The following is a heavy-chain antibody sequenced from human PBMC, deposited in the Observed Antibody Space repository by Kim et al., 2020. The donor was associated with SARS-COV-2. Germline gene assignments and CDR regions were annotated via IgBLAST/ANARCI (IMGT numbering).Heavy chain of an antibody. CDR2: IYPGDSDT. Sequence: GESLKISCKGSGYSFTNYWNGWVRQMPGKGLEWMGIIYPGDSDTRYSPSFHGQVTISALKSISTAYLLWSSVKPSDTAMYYCARVLGDRDGYSFDYWGQGALVTVS. CDR3: ARVLGDRDGYSFDY. J-gene: IGHJ4*02. CDR1: GYSFTNYW. D-gene: IGHD4-4*01. V-gene: IGHV5-51*01.